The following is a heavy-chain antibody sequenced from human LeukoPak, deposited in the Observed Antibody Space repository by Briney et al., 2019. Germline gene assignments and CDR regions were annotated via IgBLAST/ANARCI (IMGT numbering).Heavy chain of an antibody. V-gene: IGHV4-38-2*02. J-gene: IGHJ5*02. D-gene: IGHD5-12*01. CDR3: ARDIVATIGWFDP. Sequence: SETLSLTCTVSGYSISSGYYWVWIRQPPGKGLEWIGSIYHSGSTYYNPSLKSRVTISVDTSKNQFSLKLSSVTAADTAVYYCARDIVATIGWFDPWGQGTLVTVSS. CDR1: GYSISSGYY. CDR2: IYHSGST.